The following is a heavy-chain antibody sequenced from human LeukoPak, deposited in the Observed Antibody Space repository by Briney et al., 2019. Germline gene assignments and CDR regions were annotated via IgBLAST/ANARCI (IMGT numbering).Heavy chain of an antibody. D-gene: IGHD3-3*01. CDR1: GFTFDEYA. V-gene: IGHV3-43*02. CDR3: AKDMGPLGTIWLDY. J-gene: IGHJ4*02. CDR2: ISGDGNKK. Sequence: PGGPLRLSCVASGFTFDEYAMHWVRQAPGKSLEWVSLISGDGNKKYYADSVKGRFTISRDNSKNSLYLQVNSLRTEDTALYYCAKDMGPLGTIWLDYWGQGTLVSVSS.